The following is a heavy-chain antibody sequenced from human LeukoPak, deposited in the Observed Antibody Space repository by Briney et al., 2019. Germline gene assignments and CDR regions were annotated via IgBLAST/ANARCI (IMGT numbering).Heavy chain of an antibody. V-gene: IGHV4-34*01. CDR3: ARGGAFFDR. Sequence: PSETLSLTCAVYGGSFSSYYWSWLRQPPGKGLEWIGEINHSGSTIYNPSLTSRVAISVDTSKNQFSLMLSSVTAADTAVYNCARGGAFFDRWGRGTLVTVSS. D-gene: IGHD3-10*01. CDR2: INHSGST. CDR1: GGSFSSYY. J-gene: IGHJ2*01.